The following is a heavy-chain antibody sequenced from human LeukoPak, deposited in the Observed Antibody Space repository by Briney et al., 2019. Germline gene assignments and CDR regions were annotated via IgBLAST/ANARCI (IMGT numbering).Heavy chain of an antibody. V-gene: IGHV1-18*01. D-gene: IGHD5-12*01. Sequence: GASVTVSCKASGYTFTSYGISWVRQAPGQGLEWMGWISAYNGNTNYAQKLQGRVTMTTDTSTSTAYMELRSLRSDDTAVYYCAREGDIVATIEYYYGMDVWGQGTTVTVSS. CDR1: GYTFTSYG. CDR2: ISAYNGNT. J-gene: IGHJ6*02. CDR3: AREGDIVATIEYYYGMDV.